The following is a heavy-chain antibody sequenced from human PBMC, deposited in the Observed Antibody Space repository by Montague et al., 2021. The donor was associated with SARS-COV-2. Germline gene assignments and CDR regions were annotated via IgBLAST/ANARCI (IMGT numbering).Heavy chain of an antibody. CDR3: ARATMIVVVIGACDI. V-gene: IGHV4-31*03. CDR2: IYYSGST. CDR1: GGSISSGGYY. J-gene: IGHJ3*02. D-gene: IGHD3-22*01. Sequence: TLSLTCTVSGGSISSGGYYWSWIRQHPGKGLEWIGYIYYSGSTYSNPSLKSRVTISVDTSKNQFSLKLSSVTAADTAVYYCARATMIVVVIGACDIWGQGTMVTVSS.